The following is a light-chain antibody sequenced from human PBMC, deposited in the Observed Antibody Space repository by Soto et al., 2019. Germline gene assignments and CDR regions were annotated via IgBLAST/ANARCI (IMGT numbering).Light chain of an antibody. Sequence: DIQMTQSPSTLSASVGDRVTITCRASQSISSWLAWYQQKPGKAPKLLIYDASNLESGVPSRFSGGGSGTDFTLTISSLQPEDFATYYCQQSYSTPPTFGQGTRLEIK. J-gene: IGKJ5*01. CDR3: QQSYSTPPT. V-gene: IGKV1-5*01. CDR2: DAS. CDR1: QSISSW.